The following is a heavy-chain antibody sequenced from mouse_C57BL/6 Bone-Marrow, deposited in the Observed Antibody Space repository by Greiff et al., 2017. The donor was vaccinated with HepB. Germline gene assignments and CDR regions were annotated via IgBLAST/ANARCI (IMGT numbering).Heavy chain of an antibody. CDR2: IYPGNSDT. CDR3: TRPDYDGYYTYYFDY. J-gene: IGHJ2*01. V-gene: IGHV1-5*01. Sequence: SGTVLARPGASVKMSCKTSGYTFTSYWMHWVKQRPGQGLEWIGAIYPGNSDTSYNQKFKGKAKLTAVTSASTAYMELSSLTNEDSAVYYCTRPDYDGYYTYYFDYWGQGTTLTVSS. CDR1: GYTFTSYW. D-gene: IGHD2-3*01.